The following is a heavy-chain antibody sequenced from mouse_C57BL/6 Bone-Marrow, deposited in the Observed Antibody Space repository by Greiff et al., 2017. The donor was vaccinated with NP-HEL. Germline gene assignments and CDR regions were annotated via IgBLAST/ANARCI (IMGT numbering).Heavy chain of an antibody. CDR3: ARSPYEGYYVEFEV. Sequence: QVQLQQSGAELARPGASVKLSCKASGYTFTSYGISWVKQSTGQGLEWIGEIYPSSGNTYYNQKFKGKATLTADKSSSTAYMELRSLTSEDSAVYSCARSPYEGYYVEFEVWGTGTTVTASS. CDR1: GYTFTSYG. V-gene: IGHV1-81*01. J-gene: IGHJ1*03. CDR2: IYPSSGNT. D-gene: IGHD2-3*01.